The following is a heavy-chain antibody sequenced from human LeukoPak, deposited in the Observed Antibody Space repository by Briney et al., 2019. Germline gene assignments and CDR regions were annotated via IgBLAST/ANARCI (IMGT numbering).Heavy chain of an antibody. CDR2: IIPIFGAA. J-gene: IGHJ6*02. D-gene: IGHD2-21*02. CDR3: ARRDCGGDCYSSYYYYYGMHV. CDR1: EDTFSRNA. Sequence: GASVKVSCKASEDTFSRNAISWVRQAPGQGLEWMGGIIPIFGAANCAQEFQGRVTITADESTTTVFMELSSLRSEDTAVYSCARRDCGGDCYSSYYYYYGMHVWGQGTTVIVSS. V-gene: IGHV1-69*13.